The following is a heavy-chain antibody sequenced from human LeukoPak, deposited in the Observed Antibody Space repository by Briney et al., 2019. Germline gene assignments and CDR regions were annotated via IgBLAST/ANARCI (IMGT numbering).Heavy chain of an antibody. D-gene: IGHD3-16*01. J-gene: IGHJ4*02. V-gene: IGHV1-58*01. CDR1: GFTFTSSA. CDR2: IVVGSGNT. CDR3: AADLRGMGYFDY. Sequence: VKVSCKASGFTFTSSAVQWVRQARGQRLEWIGWIVVGSGNTNYAQKFQERVTITGDMYTSTAYMELSSLRSEDTAVYYCAADLRGMGYFDYWGQGTLVTVSS.